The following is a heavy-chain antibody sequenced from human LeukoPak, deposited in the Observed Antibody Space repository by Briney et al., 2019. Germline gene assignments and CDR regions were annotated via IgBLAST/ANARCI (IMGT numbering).Heavy chain of an antibody. CDR2: IYYSGST. V-gene: IGHV4-31*03. Sequence: SETLSLTYTVSGGSISSGGYYWSWIRQHPGKGLEWIGYIYYSGSTYYNPSLKSRVTISVDTSKNQFSLKLSSVTAADTAVYYCARDRGELTPDYYYGMDVWGQGTTVTVSS. D-gene: IGHD1-26*01. CDR3: ARDRGELTPDYYYGMDV. CDR1: GGSISSGGYY. J-gene: IGHJ6*02.